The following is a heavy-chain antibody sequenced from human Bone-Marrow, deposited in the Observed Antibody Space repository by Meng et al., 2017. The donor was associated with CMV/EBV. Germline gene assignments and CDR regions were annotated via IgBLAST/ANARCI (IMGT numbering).Heavy chain of an antibody. Sequence: GESLKITCAASGFTFSSYAMSWVRQAPGKGLEWVSAISGSGGSTYYGDSVKGRFTISRDNSKNTLYLQMSSLRVDDTAVYYCASWHGWGQGTLVTVSS. J-gene: IGHJ4*02. CDR1: GFTFSSYA. CDR2: ISGSGGST. V-gene: IGHV3-23*01. CDR3: ASWHG.